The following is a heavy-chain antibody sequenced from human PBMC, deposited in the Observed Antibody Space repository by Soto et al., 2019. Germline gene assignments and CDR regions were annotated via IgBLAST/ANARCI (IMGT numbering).Heavy chain of an antibody. CDR2: SHVGPDTT. J-gene: IGHJ4*02. D-gene: IGHD6-19*01. V-gene: IGHV1-46*01. CDR3: ARESSGTQYFDY. CDR1: GYTFTSYY. Sequence: QVQLEQSGAEVKKPGASMKVSCQASGYTFTSYYILWVRQAPGQGLEWMGVSHVGPDTTMYAQKFQGRVTMTRDTSTSTVYMELSSLISEDTAVYFCARESSGTQYFDYWGQGTLVTVSS.